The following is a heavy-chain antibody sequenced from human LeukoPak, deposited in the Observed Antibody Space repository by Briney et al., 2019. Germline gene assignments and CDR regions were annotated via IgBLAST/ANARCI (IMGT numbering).Heavy chain of an antibody. CDR3: AKDPLGAPQYYFDY. Sequence: GGSLRLSCAASGFTFSSYGMHWVRQAPGKGLEWVAVIWYDGSNKYYADSVKGRFTISRDNSKNTLYLQMNSLRAEDTAVYYCAKDPLGAPQYYFDYWGQGTLVTVSS. J-gene: IGHJ4*02. CDR1: GFTFSSYG. CDR2: IWYDGSNK. V-gene: IGHV3-30*02. D-gene: IGHD7-27*01.